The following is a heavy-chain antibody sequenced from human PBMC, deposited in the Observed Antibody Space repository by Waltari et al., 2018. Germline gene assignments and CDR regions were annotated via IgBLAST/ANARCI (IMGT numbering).Heavy chain of an antibody. CDR1: GFTFSKYW. CDR2: INSDGSTT. J-gene: IGHJ4*02. V-gene: IGHV3-74*01. Sequence: EVQLVESGGGLVQPGGSLRLSCAASGFTFSKYWMHWVRQAPGKGLVWVSGINSDGSTTNYADSVKGRFTISRDNAKNTLYLQMNSLRADDTAVYYCVRGIGWPHWGQGTLVTVSS. D-gene: IGHD6-19*01. CDR3: VRGIGWPH.